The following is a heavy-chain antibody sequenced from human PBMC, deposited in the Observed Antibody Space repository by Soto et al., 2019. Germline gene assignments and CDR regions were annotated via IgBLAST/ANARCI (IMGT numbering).Heavy chain of an antibody. CDR3: ARRIYHGSGSSAEIYGMDV. J-gene: IGHJ6*02. V-gene: IGHV3-74*01. CDR1: GFTFSNYW. D-gene: IGHD3-10*01. Sequence: PGGSLRLSCASSGFTFSNYWMQLVRQTPGKGLVWVSRISVDGSSTNYADSVKGRFTISRDNAKNTLYLQMNSLRAEDTAVYYCARRIYHGSGSSAEIYGMDVWGQGTTVTVSS. CDR2: ISVDGSST.